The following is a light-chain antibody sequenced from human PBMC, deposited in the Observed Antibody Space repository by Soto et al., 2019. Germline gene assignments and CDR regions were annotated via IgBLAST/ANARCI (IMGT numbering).Light chain of an antibody. Sequence: QCVLTQSPSASASLGASVKLTCTLSSWHSNYAIAWHQQQPEKGPRYLMKLNSDGSHTKGDGIPDRFSGSSSGAERYLTISSLQSEDEADYYCQTWGTGPWVFGGGTKLTVL. J-gene: IGLJ3*02. CDR3: QTWGTGPWV. CDR2: LNSDGSH. V-gene: IGLV4-69*01. CDR1: SWHSNYA.